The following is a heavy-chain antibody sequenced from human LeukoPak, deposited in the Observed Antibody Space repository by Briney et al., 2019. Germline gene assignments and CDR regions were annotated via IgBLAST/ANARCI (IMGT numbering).Heavy chain of an antibody. J-gene: IGHJ6*02. CDR2: ISSSSSTI. CDR3: AREGRALVLRYFDWLSPVGLDV. V-gene: IGHV3-48*04. CDR1: GFTFSSYS. Sequence: PGGSLRLSCAASGFTFSSYSMNWVRQAPGKGLEWVSYISSSSSTIYYADSVKGRFTISRDNAKNSLYLQMNSLRAEDTAVYYCAREGRALVLRYFDWLSPVGLDVWGQGTTVTVSS. D-gene: IGHD3-9*01.